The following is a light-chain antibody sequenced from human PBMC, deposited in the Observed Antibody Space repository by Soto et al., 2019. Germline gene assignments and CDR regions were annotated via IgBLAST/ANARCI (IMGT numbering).Light chain of an antibody. J-gene: IGKJ2*01. CDR1: QSISTI. CDR3: QQYSKWPRT. V-gene: IGKV3-15*01. CDR2: DAS. Sequence: EIVMTQSPATLSVSPGERATLSCRASQSISTILAWYQQRPGQAPRLLMYDASTRAAGIPARFSGSGSGTEFTLTISSLQSEDFAVYYCQQYSKWPRTFGQGTKLEIK.